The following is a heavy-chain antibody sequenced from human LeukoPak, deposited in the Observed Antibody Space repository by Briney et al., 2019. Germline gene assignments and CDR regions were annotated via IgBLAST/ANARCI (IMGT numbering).Heavy chain of an antibody. CDR1: GFTFSSYG. J-gene: IGHJ4*02. V-gene: IGHV3-23*01. D-gene: IGHD6-19*01. Sequence: GGSLRLSCAASGFTFSSYGMSWVRQAPGKGLEWVSAISGSGGSTYYADSVKGRFTISRDNSKNTLYLQMNSLRAEDTAVYYCARNEYPSGWYYDYWGQGTLVTVSS. CDR3: ARNEYPSGWYYDY. CDR2: ISGSGGST.